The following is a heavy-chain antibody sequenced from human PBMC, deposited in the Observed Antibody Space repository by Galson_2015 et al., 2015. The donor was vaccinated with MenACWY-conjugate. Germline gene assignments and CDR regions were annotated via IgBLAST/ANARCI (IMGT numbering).Heavy chain of an antibody. CDR1: GYSFTTYW. CDR3: ARHPPGGRGLDV. D-gene: IGHD1-26*01. J-gene: IGHJ6*02. Sequence: QSGAEVKKSGESLKISCQGSGYSFTTYWIAWVRQMPGRGLEWVGLISPGDPNTRYSPSFQGQATISADKSISTAYLQWSSLKASDTAMYYCARHPPGGRGLDVWGQGTTVTASS. CDR2: ISPGDPNT. V-gene: IGHV5-51*01.